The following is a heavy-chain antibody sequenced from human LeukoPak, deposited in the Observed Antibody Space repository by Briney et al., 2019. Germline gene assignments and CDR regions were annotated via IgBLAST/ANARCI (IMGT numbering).Heavy chain of an antibody. V-gene: IGHV4-61*08. Sequence: SETLSLTCTVSGGSISSGGYYWSWIRQHPGKGLEWIGYIYYSGSTNYNPSLKSRVTISVDTSKNQFSLKLSSVTAADTAVYYCARQGGAIAVAGSNWFDPWGQGTLVTVSS. CDR2: IYYSGST. CDR3: ARQGGAIAVAGSNWFDP. CDR1: GGSISSGGYY. J-gene: IGHJ5*02. D-gene: IGHD6-19*01.